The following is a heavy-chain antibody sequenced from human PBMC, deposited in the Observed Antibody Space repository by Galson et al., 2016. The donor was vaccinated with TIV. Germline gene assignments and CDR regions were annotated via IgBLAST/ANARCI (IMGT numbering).Heavy chain of an antibody. CDR2: IYPVDSDT. V-gene: IGHV5-51*03. J-gene: IGHJ4*02. CDR3: ARERESGYAYYFDF. D-gene: IGHD6-25*01. Sequence: QSGAEVKEPGESLKISCKGSGYRFSNYWIAWVRQMPGKGLEWMGVIYPVDSDTGYSPSFQGQVTISADKSISTAYLQWNSLEASDSAIYYCARERESGYAYYFDFWGQGTLVTVSS. CDR1: GYRFSNYW.